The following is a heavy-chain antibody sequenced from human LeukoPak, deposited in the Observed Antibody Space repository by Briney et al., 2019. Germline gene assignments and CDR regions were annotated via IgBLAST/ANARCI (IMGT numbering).Heavy chain of an antibody. J-gene: IGHJ4*02. CDR3: AKTTTGYSSGRYPAWPIDY. V-gene: IGHV3-66*01. D-gene: IGHD2-15*01. CDR1: GFTVSSNY. CDR2: IYSGGST. Sequence: GGSLRLSCAASGFTVSSNYMSWVRQAPGKGLEWVSVIYSGGSTYYADSVKGRFTISRDNSKNTLYLQMNSLRAEDTAIYYCAKTTTGYSSGRYPAWPIDYWGQGTLVTVSS.